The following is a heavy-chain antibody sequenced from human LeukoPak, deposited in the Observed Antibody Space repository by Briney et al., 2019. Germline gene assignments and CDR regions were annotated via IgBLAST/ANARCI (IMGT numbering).Heavy chain of an antibody. CDR1: GGSISSSSYY. J-gene: IGHJ4*02. CDR3: ARLSGGTQWLAPFDY. CDR2: IYYSGST. V-gene: IGHV4-39*01. Sequence: SETLSLTCTVSGGSISSSSYYWGWIRQPPGKELEWIGTIYYSGSTYYNASLKSRLTISVDTSKNQFSLKLSSVTAADTAVYYCARLSGGTQWLAPFDYWGQGTLVTVSS. D-gene: IGHD6-19*01.